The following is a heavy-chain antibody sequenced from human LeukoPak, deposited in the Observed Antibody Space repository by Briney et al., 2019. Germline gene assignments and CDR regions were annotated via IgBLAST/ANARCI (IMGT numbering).Heavy chain of an antibody. V-gene: IGHV3-30*03. Sequence: GGSLRLSCAASGFTFSSYSMNWVRQAPGKGLEWVAVISYDGSNKYYADSVKGRFTISRDNSKNTLYLQMNSLRAEDTAVYYCAREHSLGYYYYMDVWGKGTTVTVSS. CDR3: AREHSLGYYYYMDV. CDR2: ISYDGSNK. J-gene: IGHJ6*03. CDR1: GFTFSSYS.